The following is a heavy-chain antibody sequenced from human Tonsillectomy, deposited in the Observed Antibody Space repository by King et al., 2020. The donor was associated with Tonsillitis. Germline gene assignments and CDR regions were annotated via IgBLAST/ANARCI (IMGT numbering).Heavy chain of an antibody. CDR3: ARGVYYDSSGYYAHFDY. CDR1: GYTFTRYY. CDR2: INPSGGST. D-gene: IGHD3-22*01. J-gene: IGHJ4*02. V-gene: IGHV1-46*03. Sequence: VQLVQSGAEVKKPGASVKVSCKASGYTFTRYYLHWVRQAPGQGLEWMGIINPSGGSTSYAQKFQGRVTMTRDTSTSTVYMALSSLRSEDTAVYYCARGVYYDSSGYYAHFDYWGQGTLVTVSS.